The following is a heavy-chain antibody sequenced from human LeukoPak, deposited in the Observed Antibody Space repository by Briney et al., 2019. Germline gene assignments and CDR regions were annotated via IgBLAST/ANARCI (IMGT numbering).Heavy chain of an antibody. Sequence: PSETLSLTCTVSGGSISSGDYYWSWIRQPPGKGLEWIGYIYYSGSTYYNPSLKSRVTMSVDTSKNQFSLKLNSVTAADTAVYFCARHLATAATGFDYWGQGTLVTVSS. CDR3: ARHLATAATGFDY. D-gene: IGHD2-15*01. V-gene: IGHV4-30-4*01. J-gene: IGHJ4*02. CDR2: IYYSGST. CDR1: GGSISSGDYY.